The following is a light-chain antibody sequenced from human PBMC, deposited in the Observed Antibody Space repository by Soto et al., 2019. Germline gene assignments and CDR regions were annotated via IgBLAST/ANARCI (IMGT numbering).Light chain of an antibody. CDR2: EVS. CDR3: TSYTSDNRSYV. J-gene: IGLJ1*01. CDR1: SSDVGAYTS. V-gene: IGLV2-14*01. Sequence: QSVLTQPASVSGSPGQSITISCTGTSSDVGAYTSVSWYQQHPGKAPKLMIYEVSNRPSGVSNRFSGSKSANTASLTISGRQAEDEAHYYCTSYTSDNRSYVFGTGTKLTVL.